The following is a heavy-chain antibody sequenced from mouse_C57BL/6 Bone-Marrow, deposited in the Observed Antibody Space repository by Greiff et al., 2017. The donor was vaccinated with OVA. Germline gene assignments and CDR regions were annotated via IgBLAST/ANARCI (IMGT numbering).Heavy chain of an antibody. CDR2: IFPGSGST. J-gene: IGHJ3*01. D-gene: IGHD1-1*01. Sequence: VKVVESGPELVKPGASVKISCKASGYTFTDYYINWVKQRPGQGLEWIGWIFPGSGSTYYNEKFKGKATLTVDKSSSTAYMLLSSLTSEDSAVYFCARLGTVVATGGPWFAYWGQGTLVTVSA. V-gene: IGHV1-75*01. CDR3: ARLGTVVATGGPWFAY. CDR1: GYTFTDYY.